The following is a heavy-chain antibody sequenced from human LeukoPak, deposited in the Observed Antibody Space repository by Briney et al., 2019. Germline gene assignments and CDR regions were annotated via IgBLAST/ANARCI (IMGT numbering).Heavy chain of an antibody. Sequence: PSETPSLTCAVYGGSFSGYYWSWIRQPPGKGLEWIGEINHSGSTNYNPSLKSRVTISVDTSKNQFSLKLSSVTAADTAVYYCARRGLDGLDYWGQGTLVTVSS. CDR2: INHSGST. V-gene: IGHV4-34*01. J-gene: IGHJ4*02. CDR3: ARRGLDGLDY. CDR1: GGSFSGYY. D-gene: IGHD6-19*01.